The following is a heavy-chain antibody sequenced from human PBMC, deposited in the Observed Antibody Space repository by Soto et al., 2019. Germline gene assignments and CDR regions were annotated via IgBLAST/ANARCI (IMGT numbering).Heavy chain of an antibody. Sequence: QVQLVESGGGLAKPGGSLRLSCAASGFTFSHYFMTWIRQAPGKGLEWVSHISNSGSTTYYADSVKGRFTISRDNAKDSLSLQMNSLRAEDTAVYYCVREKYCSGGSCYSDYWGQGTLVNVSS. V-gene: IGHV3-11*01. CDR1: GFTFSHYF. J-gene: IGHJ4*02. CDR2: ISNSGSTT. CDR3: VREKYCSGGSCYSDY. D-gene: IGHD2-15*01.